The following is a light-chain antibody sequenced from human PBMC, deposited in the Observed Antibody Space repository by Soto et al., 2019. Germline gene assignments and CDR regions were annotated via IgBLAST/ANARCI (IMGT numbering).Light chain of an antibody. CDR3: QQRSNWPPPIT. CDR2: GAS. Sequence: DIVMTQSPATLSVSPGERATLSCRASQSVSSNLAWYQQKPGQAPRLLIYGASTRATGIPARFSGSGSGTDFTLTISSLEPEDFAVYYCQQRSNWPPPITFGQGTRLEI. V-gene: IGKV3-11*01. CDR1: QSVSSN. J-gene: IGKJ5*01.